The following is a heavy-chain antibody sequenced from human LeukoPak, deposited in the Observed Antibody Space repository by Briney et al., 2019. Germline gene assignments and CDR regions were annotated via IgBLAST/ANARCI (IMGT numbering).Heavy chain of an antibody. Sequence: GGSLRLSCAASGFTFSSYWMHWVRQAPGKGLVWVSRINSDGSSTSYADSVKGRFTISRDNAKNTLYLQMNSLRAEDTAVYFCAKDYRPDGYNDLDYWGQGTQVTVSS. V-gene: IGHV3-74*01. CDR1: GFTFSSYW. CDR2: INSDGSST. D-gene: IGHD5-24*01. J-gene: IGHJ4*02. CDR3: AKDYRPDGYNDLDY.